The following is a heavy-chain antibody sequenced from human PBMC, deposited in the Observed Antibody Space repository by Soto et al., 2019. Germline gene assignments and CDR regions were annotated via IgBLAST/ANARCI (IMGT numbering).Heavy chain of an antibody. CDR1: GYTFNTYG. Sequence: GASVKVSCKASGYTFNTYGITWVRQAPGQGLEWMGWINPYNGNTKFAQKLQDRVTMTTATSTSTAYMELASLRSDDTAVYYYARGCIAVTTHLCYWGQGTMVTLSS. CDR2: INPYNGNT. CDR3: ARGCIAVTTHLCY. V-gene: IGHV1-18*01. D-gene: IGHD4-17*01. J-gene: IGHJ1*01.